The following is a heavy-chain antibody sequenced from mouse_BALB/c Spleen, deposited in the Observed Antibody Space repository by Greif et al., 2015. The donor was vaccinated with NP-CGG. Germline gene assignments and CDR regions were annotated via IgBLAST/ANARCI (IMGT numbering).Heavy chain of an antibody. J-gene: IGHJ3*01. Sequence: VQLQQSGPELVKPGASVKMSCKASGYTFTSYVMHWVKQKPGQGLEWIGYINPYNDGTKYNEKFKGKATLTSDKSSSTAYMELSSLTSEDSAVYYCARLVDYDGGPWFAYWGQGTLVTVSA. V-gene: IGHV1-14*01. CDR1: GYTFTSYV. D-gene: IGHD2-4*01. CDR2: INPYNDGT. CDR3: ARLVDYDGGPWFAY.